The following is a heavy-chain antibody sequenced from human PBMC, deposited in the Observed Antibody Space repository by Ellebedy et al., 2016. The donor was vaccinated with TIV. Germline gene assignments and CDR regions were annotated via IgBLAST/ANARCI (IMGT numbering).Heavy chain of an antibody. D-gene: IGHD3-16*01. CDR2: IMPILGLA. Sequence: AASVKVSCKASGGSFSTYDISWVRQAPGQGLEWMGRIMPILGLASYAQNFQGRVTITADKSTSTAYMELSSLRSEDAALYYCATDGGSAEVERRETLSYWGLGTLVTVSS. CDR1: GGSFSTYD. V-gene: IGHV1-69*04. CDR3: ATDGGSAEVERRETLSY. J-gene: IGHJ4*02.